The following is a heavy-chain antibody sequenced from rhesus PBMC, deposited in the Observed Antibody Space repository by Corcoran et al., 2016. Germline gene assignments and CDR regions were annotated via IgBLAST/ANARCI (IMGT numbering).Heavy chain of an antibody. J-gene: IGHJ4*01. CDR2: GEPEDGEA. CDR1: GYTFPDHY. D-gene: IGHD5-24*01. Sequence: EVQLVQSGAEVKKPGAYVKISCKASGYTFPDHYLNWVRQAPGKGLEGMGGGEPEDGEADYTKKLQDRVPITADMSTDTAYMELSSLRSEDTAVYYCARSYSGYSSFDYWGQGVLVTVSS. CDR3: ARSYSGYSSFDY. V-gene: IGHV1-111*02.